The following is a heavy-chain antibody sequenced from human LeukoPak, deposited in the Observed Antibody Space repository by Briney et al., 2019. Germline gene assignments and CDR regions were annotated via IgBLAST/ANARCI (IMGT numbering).Heavy chain of an antibody. D-gene: IGHD2-2*02. Sequence: ASVKVSCTASGYTFTSYDINWVRQATGPGLEWLGWMNPNSGNTGYAQKFPGRVTMPRNTSISTAYMELSSLRSEDTAVYYCARLPAGISDQYNWFDPWGQGTLVTVSS. CDR2: MNPNSGNT. CDR1: GYTFTSYD. V-gene: IGHV1-8*01. CDR3: ARLPAGISDQYNWFDP. J-gene: IGHJ5*02.